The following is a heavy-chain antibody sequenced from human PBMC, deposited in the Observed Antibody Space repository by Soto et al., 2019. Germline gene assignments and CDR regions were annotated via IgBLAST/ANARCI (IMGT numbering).Heavy chain of an antibody. CDR1: GGSISSYY. Sequence: QVQLQESGPGLVKPSETLSLTCTVSGGSISSYYWSWIRQPPGKGLEWIGYIYYSGSTNYNPSLKRPVSISVDTSKNQFSLQLSSVTAADTAVYYCAARGGYSGYNDYWGQGTLVTFSS. J-gene: IGHJ4*02. V-gene: IGHV4-59*01. D-gene: IGHD5-12*01. CDR2: IYYSGST. CDR3: AARGGYSGYNDY.